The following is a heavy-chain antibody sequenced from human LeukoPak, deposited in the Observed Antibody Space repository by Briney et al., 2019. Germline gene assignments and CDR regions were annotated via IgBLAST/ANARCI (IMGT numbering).Heavy chain of an antibody. CDR2: IYYSGST. CDR1: GGSISRSSYY. D-gene: IGHD1-26*01. Sequence: SETLSLTCTVSGGSISRSSYYWGWIRQPPGAGLEWIGSIYYSGSTYYNLSLKSRVTISVDTSKNQFSLKLSSVTAADTAVYYCARQSGSYYPHYFDYWGQGTLVTVSS. V-gene: IGHV4-39*01. CDR3: ARQSGSYYPHYFDY. J-gene: IGHJ4*02.